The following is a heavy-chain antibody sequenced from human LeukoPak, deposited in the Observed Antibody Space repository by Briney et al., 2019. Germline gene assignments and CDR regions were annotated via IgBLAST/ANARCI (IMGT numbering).Heavy chain of an antibody. CDR2: INWNGGST. CDR3: ARGGGLYSGSYYGDY. D-gene: IGHD1-26*01. Sequence: GGSLRLSCAASGFTFDDYGMSWVRQAPGKGLEWVSGINWNGGSTGYADSVKGRFTISRDNAKNSLYLQMNSLRAEDTALYYCARGGGLYSGSYYGDYWGQGTLVTVSS. J-gene: IGHJ4*02. CDR1: GFTFDDYG. V-gene: IGHV3-20*04.